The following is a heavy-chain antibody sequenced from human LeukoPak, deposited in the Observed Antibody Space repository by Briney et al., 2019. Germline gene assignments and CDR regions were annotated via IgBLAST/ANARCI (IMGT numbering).Heavy chain of an antibody. V-gene: IGHV5-51*01. CDR2: IYPGDSDT. D-gene: IGHD5-12*01. J-gene: IGHJ4*02. Sequence: GESLNISCKGSGYSFTSYWIGWVRQMPGKGLERMGIIYPGDSDTRYSTSFQGQVTISADKSISTAYLQWSSLKASDTAMYYCARQYIVATAPDYWGQGTQVTVSS. CDR1: GYSFTSYW. CDR3: ARQYIVATAPDY.